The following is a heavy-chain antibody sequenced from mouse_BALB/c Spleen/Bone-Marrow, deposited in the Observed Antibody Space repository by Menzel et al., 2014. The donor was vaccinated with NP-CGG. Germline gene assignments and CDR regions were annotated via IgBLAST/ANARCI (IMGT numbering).Heavy chain of an antibody. V-gene: IGHV3-2*02. Sequence: ESGPGLVKPSQSLSLTCTVTGYSITSDYAWHWIRQFPGNRLEWMGYISYSGSTNYNPSLKSPTSITRDTSKSQFFLQLNSVTTEDTATYYCARDGNYPWYFDVWGAGTTVTVSS. CDR1: GYSITSDYA. CDR2: ISYSGST. D-gene: IGHD2-1*01. J-gene: IGHJ1*01. CDR3: ARDGNYPWYFDV.